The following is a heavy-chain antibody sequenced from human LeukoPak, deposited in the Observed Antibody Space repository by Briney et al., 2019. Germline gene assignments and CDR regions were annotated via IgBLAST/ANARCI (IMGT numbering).Heavy chain of an antibody. CDR3: ARRGPLEFDY. V-gene: IGHV4-59*08. D-gene: IGHD3-3*01. CDR1: GGSISSYY. CDR2: IYYSGST. J-gene: IGHJ4*02. Sequence: SETLSLTCTVSGGSISSYYWSWIRQPPGKGLEWIGYIYYSGSTNYNPSLKSRVTISVDTSKNQFSLKLSSVTAADTAVYHCARRGPLEFDYWGQGTLVTVSS.